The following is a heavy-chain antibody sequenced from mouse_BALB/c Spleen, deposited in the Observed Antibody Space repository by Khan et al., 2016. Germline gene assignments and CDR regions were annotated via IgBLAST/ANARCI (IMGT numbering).Heavy chain of an antibody. CDR2: INPDSSTI. CDR3: ASTFWYFDV. V-gene: IGHV4-1*02. CDR1: GFDFSRYW. Sequence: EVKLLESGGGLVQPGGSLKLSCAASGFDFSRYWMSWVRQAPEKGLEWIGEINPDSSTINYTPSLKDKFIISRDNAKNTLYLQMSKVRSEETALYYGASTFWYFDVWGAGTTVTVSS. J-gene: IGHJ1*01.